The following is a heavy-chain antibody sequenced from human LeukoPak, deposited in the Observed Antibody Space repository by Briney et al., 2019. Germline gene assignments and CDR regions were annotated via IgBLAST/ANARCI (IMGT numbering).Heavy chain of an antibody. CDR1: GGSISSYY. CDR2: IYTSGST. J-gene: IGHJ4*02. Sequence: SGTLSLTCTVSGGSISSYYWSLIRQPAGKGLEWIGRIYTSGSTNYNPSLKSRVTMSVDTSKNQFSLKLSSVTAADTAVYYCASRVAAAGFDYWGQGTLVTVSS. CDR3: ASRVAAAGFDY. V-gene: IGHV4-4*07. D-gene: IGHD6-13*01.